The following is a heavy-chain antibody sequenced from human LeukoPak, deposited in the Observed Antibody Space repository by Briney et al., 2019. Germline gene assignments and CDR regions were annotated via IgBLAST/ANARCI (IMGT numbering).Heavy chain of an antibody. V-gene: IGHV4-59*01. J-gene: IGHJ4*02. D-gene: IGHD6-13*01. CDR2: IYYSGST. CDR3: ARVTGYRIEDYFDY. CDR1: GGSISSYY. Sequence: KPSETLSLTCTVSGGSISSYYWSWIRQPPGKGLEWIGYIYYSGSTNYNPSLKSRVTISVETSKKEFSLKLRSVTAADTAVYYCARVTGYRIEDYFDYWGQGTLVTVSS.